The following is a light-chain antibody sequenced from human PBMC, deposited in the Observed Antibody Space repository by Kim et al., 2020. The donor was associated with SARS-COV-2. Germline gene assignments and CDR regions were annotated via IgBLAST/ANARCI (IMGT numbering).Light chain of an antibody. CDR2: GRN. V-gene: IGLV3-19*01. J-gene: IGLJ2*01. CDR3: TSRDSSGNVV. Sequence: SSELTQDPAVSVALGQTVRITCQGDSLRSYYASWYQQKPGQAPVLVIYGRNNRPSGIPDRFSGSTSGNTASLTITGAQAEDEADYYCTSRDSSGNVVFGGGTKLTVL. CDR1: SLRSYY.